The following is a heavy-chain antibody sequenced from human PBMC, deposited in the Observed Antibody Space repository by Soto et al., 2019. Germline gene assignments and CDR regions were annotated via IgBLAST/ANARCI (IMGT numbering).Heavy chain of an antibody. J-gene: IGHJ6*02. Sequence: QLQLEQSGPEVKKPGSSVKVSCKASGRSFSSDGVSWVRQAPGQGLEWMGGIIPVFDNTKYVQRFQGRLTITADKSTSTVYMEMSSLSSEDTAVYFCARGQYYSSGSAATSYFYFGIDVWGQGTTVIVSS. CDR2: IIPVFDNT. V-gene: IGHV1-69*06. CDR1: GRSFSSDG. D-gene: IGHD3-10*01. CDR3: ARGQYYSSGSAATSYFYFGIDV.